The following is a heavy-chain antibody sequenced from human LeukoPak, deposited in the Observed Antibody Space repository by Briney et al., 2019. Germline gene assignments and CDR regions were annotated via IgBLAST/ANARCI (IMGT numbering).Heavy chain of an antibody. D-gene: IGHD2-2*01. CDR3: ARDQASHIVVVPASTLDY. CDR1: GYSFSDYF. V-gene: IGHV1-2*02. Sequence: ASVKVSCKASGYSFSDYFVHWVRQAPGQGLEWMGWINPNSGGTNYAQKFQGRVTMTRDTSISTAYMELSRLKSDDTAIYYCARDQASHIVVVPASTLDYWGQGTLVTVSS. J-gene: IGHJ4*02. CDR2: INPNSGGT.